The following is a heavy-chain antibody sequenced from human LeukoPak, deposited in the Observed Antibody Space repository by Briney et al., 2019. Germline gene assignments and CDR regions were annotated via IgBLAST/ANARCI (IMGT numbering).Heavy chain of an antibody. CDR2: INPSGGST. J-gene: IGHJ6*02. CDR1: GYTFTSYY. CDR3: ARDSYGDYFPYYYYGMDV. Sequence: ASVKVSCKASGYTFTSYYMHWVRQAPGQGLEWMGIINPSGGSTSYAQKFQGRVTMTRDTSISTAYMELSRLRSDDTAVYYCARDSYGDYFPYYYYGMDVWGQGTTVTVSS. V-gene: IGHV1-46*01. D-gene: IGHD4-17*01.